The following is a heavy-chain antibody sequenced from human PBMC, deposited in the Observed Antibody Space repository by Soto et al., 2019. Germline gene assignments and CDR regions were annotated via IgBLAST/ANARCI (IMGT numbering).Heavy chain of an antibody. D-gene: IGHD3-22*01. V-gene: IGHV3-49*04. CDR2: IRSKAYGGTT. J-gene: IGHJ4*02. CDR3: TRDPLSYYDSSGYYYY. Sequence: GGSLRLSCTASGFTFGDYAMSWVRQAPGKGLEWLGFIRSKAYGGTTEYAASVKGRFTISRDDSKSIAYLQMNSLKTEDTAVYYCTRDPLSYYDSSGYYYYWGQGTLVTVSS. CDR1: GFTFGDYA.